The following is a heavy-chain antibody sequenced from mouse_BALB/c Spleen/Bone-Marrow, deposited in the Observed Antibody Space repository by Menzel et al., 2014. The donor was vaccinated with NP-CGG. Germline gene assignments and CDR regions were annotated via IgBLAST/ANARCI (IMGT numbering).Heavy chain of an antibody. D-gene: IGHD2-14*01. Sequence: EVQLVESGGGLVQPGGSLRLSCATSGFTFTDYYMSWVRQPPGKALEWLGFIRNKANGYTTEYSASVKGRFTISRDNSQSILYLQINTLRTDDSAAYYCARDRRYDLAWFAYWGQGTLVTVSA. CDR3: ARDRRYDLAWFAY. J-gene: IGHJ3*01. CDR2: IRNKANGYTT. V-gene: IGHV7-3*02. CDR1: GFTFTDYY.